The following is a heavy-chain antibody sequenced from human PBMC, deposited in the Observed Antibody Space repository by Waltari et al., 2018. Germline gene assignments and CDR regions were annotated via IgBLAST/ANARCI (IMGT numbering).Heavy chain of an antibody. CDR1: GGSISRSAYY. V-gene: IGHV4-39*02. J-gene: IGHJ3*02. CDR2: IYPGVDT. CDR3: ARRGDWLPLDAFDI. Sequence: QLQLQESGPGLVKSSETLSLTCTVSGGSISRSAYYWVWLRQPPGKELEWIGSIYPGVDTYYHSSLESRVRLSVDRSSNHFSMRLRSVTAADTAVYYCARRGDWLPLDAFDIWGQGTVVTVSS. D-gene: IGHD2-15*01.